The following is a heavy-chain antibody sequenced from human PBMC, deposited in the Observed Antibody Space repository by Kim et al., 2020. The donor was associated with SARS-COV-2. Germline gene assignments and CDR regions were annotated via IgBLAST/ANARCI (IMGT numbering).Heavy chain of an antibody. J-gene: IGHJ6*02. D-gene: IGHD6-13*01. CDR2: ST. Sequence: STQHKPSPKSRVTKTVKTSKNQFSLKRSSVTAADTAVYYCASRVSNGMDVWGQGTTVTVSS. V-gene: IGHV4-34*01. CDR3: ASRVSNGMDV.